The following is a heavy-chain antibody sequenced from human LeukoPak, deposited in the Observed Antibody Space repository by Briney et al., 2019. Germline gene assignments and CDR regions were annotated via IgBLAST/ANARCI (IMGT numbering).Heavy chain of an antibody. CDR2: ISYDGSNK. CDR1: GFTFSSYA. J-gene: IGHJ4*02. D-gene: IGHD2-2*01. Sequence: PGGSLRLSCAASGFTFSSYAMHWVRQAPGKGLEWVAVISYDGSNKYYADSVKGRFTISRDNSKNTLYLQMNSLRAEDTAVYYCAKTPLKYGNFDYWGQGTLVTVSS. CDR3: AKTPLKYGNFDY. V-gene: IGHV3-30-3*02.